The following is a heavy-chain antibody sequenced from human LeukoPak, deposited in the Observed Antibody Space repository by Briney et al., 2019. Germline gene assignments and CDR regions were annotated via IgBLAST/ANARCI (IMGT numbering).Heavy chain of an antibody. CDR1: GGSISSGGYY. CDR2: IYYSGST. Sequence: PSQTLSLTCTVSGGSISSGGYYWSWIRQHPGKGLEWIGYIYYSGSTYYNPSLKSRVTISVDTSKNQFSLKLSSVTAADTAVYYCARVRRPVHYYLDYWGQGTLVTVSS. CDR3: ARVRRPVHYYLDY. J-gene: IGHJ4*02. V-gene: IGHV4-31*03.